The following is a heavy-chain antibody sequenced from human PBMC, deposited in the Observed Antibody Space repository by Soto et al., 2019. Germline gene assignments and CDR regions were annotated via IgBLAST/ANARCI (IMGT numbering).Heavy chain of an antibody. J-gene: IGHJ4*02. V-gene: IGHV4-30-4*01. CDR3: ARARRPFNYEILTGYPPDDY. CDR2: IYYGGST. D-gene: IGHD3-9*01. Sequence: TCMFSVGSISIGGYAGRWIRQLPGKDREWIGYIYYGGSTYYNPALKSRVTISVDTSKNQLSLKLSSVTAADTAVYYCARARRPFNYEILTGYPPDDYRGQRTMVTVSS. CDR1: VGSISIGGYA.